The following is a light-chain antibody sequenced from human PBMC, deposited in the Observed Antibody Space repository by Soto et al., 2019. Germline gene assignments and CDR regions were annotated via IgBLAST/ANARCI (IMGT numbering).Light chain of an antibody. V-gene: IGKV1-27*01. CDR3: QKYSSVIT. Sequence: DIQMTQSPSSLSASVGDRVTITCRASQGISNFLAWYQQKPGKVPKLLISAASTLQSGVPSRFSGSGSGTDFTLTITSLQPGDVATYYCQKYSSVITFGQGTRLEI. CDR1: QGISNF. CDR2: AAS. J-gene: IGKJ5*01.